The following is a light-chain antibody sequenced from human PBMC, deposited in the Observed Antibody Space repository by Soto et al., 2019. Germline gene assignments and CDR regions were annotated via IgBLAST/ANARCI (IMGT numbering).Light chain of an antibody. Sequence: EIVSTQSPGTLCLSPGERATLSRRASQSVSSSYLAWYQQKPGQAPRLLIYGASSRATGIPDRFSGSGSGTDFTLTISRLEPEDFAVYYCQQYGSSPWTFGQGTKVDIK. J-gene: IGKJ1*01. CDR2: GAS. V-gene: IGKV3-20*01. CDR1: QSVSSSY. CDR3: QQYGSSPWT.